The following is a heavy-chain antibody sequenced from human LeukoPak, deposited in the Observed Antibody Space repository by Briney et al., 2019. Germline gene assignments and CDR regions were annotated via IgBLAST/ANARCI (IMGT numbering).Heavy chain of an antibody. D-gene: IGHD2-15*01. CDR2: INGDGSIT. CDR3: AGVGYCSGSSCDAALLPDWFDP. CDR1: GLTFRSYW. J-gene: IGHJ5*02. Sequence: GGSLRLSCEASGLTFRSYWMHWVRQVPGKGLMWVARINGDGSITTYADSVKGRSTISRDNTKNTLFLQIDSLRAEDTAVYSCAGVGYCSGSSCDAALLPDWFDPWGQGTLVTVSS. V-gene: IGHV3-74*03.